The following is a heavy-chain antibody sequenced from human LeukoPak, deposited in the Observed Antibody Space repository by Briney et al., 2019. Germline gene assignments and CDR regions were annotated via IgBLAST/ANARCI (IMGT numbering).Heavy chain of an antibody. D-gene: IGHD2-21*02. CDR1: GYTFTSYD. J-gene: IGHJ3*02. Sequence: ASVKVSCKASGYTFTSYDINWVRPATGQGLEWMGCMNPNSGNAGYAQKFQGRVTMTRNTSISTDHMELSSLRSEDTAVYYCASSCGGDCYYRAFDIWGQGTMVTVSS. V-gene: IGHV1-8*01. CDR2: MNPNSGNA. CDR3: ASSCGGDCYYRAFDI.